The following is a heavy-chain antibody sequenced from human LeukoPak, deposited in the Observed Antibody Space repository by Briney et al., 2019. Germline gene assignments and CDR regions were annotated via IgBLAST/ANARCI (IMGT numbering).Heavy chain of an antibody. CDR1: GGSISRYY. J-gene: IGHJ4*02. V-gene: IGHV4-59*08. Sequence: SETLSLTCTVSGGSISRYYWTWIRQPPGKGLEGIGNGYYSGSTTYNPSLKTRATISLGTSKNQFSLKLSAVTAADTALYYCARGSTVKTPGLFDFWGQGTLVTVSS. D-gene: IGHD4-23*01. CDR2: GYYSGST. CDR3: ARGSTVKTPGLFDF.